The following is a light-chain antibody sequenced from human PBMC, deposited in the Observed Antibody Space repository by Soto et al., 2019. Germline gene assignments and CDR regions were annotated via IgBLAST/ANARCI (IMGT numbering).Light chain of an antibody. J-gene: IGKJ3*01. Sequence: EIVMTQSPATLSLSPGERATLSCRASQSVSSSYLSWYQQKPGQAPRLLIYGASTRATGIPARFSGSGSGTDFTLTISSLQPEDFAVYYCQQYGAPPLTFGPGTKVD. CDR1: QSVSSSY. CDR3: QQYGAPPLT. CDR2: GAS. V-gene: IGKV3D-7*01.